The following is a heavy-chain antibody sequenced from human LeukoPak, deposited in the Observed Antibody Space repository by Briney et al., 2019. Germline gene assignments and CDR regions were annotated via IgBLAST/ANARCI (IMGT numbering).Heavy chain of an antibody. CDR2: ISWNSGTI. D-gene: IGHD6-19*01. CDR3: AKDPSGVAVYYFQF. J-gene: IGHJ4*02. CDR1: GFTFDHYA. V-gene: IGHV3-9*01. Sequence: GRSLRLSCAVSGFTFDHYAMHWVRHAPGKGLHWVASISWNSGTIAYGDSVKGRFTISRDNAKNSLYLQMHSLRSDDTAVYYCAKDPSGVAVYYFQFWGQGTLVTVSS.